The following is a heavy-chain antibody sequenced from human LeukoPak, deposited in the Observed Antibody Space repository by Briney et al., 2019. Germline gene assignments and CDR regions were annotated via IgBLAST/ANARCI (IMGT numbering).Heavy chain of an antibody. J-gene: IGHJ4*02. CDR3: ARSEVGALYYFDY. CDR1: GFTVSSIY. Sequence: GGSLRLSCAASGFTVSSIYMSWVRQAPGKGLEWVSVIYSGGSTYYADSVKGRFTISRDNSKNTLYLQMNSLRAEDTAVYYCARSEVGALYYFDYWGQGTLVTVSS. V-gene: IGHV3-53*01. CDR2: IYSGGST. D-gene: IGHD1-26*01.